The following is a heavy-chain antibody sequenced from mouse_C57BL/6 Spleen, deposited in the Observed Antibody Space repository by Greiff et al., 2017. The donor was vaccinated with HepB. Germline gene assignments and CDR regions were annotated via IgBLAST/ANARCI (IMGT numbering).Heavy chain of an antibody. CDR1: GYTFTSYW. J-gene: IGHJ3*01. CDR2: IHPNSGST. V-gene: IGHV1-64*01. Sequence: VQLQQPGAELVKPGASVKLSCKASGYTFTSYWMHWVKQRPGQGLEWIGMIHPNSGSTNYNEKFKSKATLTVDKSSSTAYMQLSSLTSEDSAVYYCARNGYDLLFAYWGQGTLVTVSA. D-gene: IGHD2-2*01. CDR3: ARNGYDLLFAY.